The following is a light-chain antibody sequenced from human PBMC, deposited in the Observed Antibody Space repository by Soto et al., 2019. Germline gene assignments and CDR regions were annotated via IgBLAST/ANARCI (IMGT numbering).Light chain of an antibody. CDR2: AAS. CDR1: QYIIGR. V-gene: IGKV1-9*01. CDR3: QQFKIYPLT. Sequence: IQLTQTPSSLSASVGDRVTITCRATQYIIGRLAWFQQKPGKAPNLLGYAASTLQSGVPSRFSGSGSGTDFTLTISSLQAEDLATYYCQQFKIYPLTFGGGTKVAI. J-gene: IGKJ4*01.